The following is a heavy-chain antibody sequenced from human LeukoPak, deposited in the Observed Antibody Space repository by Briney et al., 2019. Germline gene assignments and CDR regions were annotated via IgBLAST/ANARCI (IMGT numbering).Heavy chain of an antibody. J-gene: IGHJ4*02. CDR1: GFTFSSYS. V-gene: IGHV3-48*02. Sequence: GGSLRLSCVASGFTFSSYSMNWVRHAPGKGLEWGSYLSSSGTFIYYADSVKGRFTIYRDNAKNYMYMKMSSLRDEDTAVYSCALKGPDYWGQGTLVTVFS. CDR2: LSSSGTFI. CDR3: ALKGPDY.